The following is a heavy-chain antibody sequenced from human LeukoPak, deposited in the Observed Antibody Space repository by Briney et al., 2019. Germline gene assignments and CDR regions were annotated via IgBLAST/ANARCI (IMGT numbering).Heavy chain of an antibody. CDR1: GGSISSYY. Sequence: SETLSLTCTVSGGSISSYYWSWIRQPPGKGLEWVGEINHSGSTNYNPSLKSRVTISVDTSKNHFSLNLRSVTAADTAVYYCARGLSKTYGMDVWGQGTTVTVSS. CDR3: ARGLSKTYGMDV. CDR2: INHSGST. J-gene: IGHJ6*02. V-gene: IGHV4-34*01.